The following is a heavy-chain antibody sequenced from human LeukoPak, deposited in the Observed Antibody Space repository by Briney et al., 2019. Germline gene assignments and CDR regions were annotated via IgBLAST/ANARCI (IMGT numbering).Heavy chain of an antibody. Sequence: SVKVSCKASGGTFSSYAISWVRQASGQGLEWMGGIIPIFGTANYAQKFQGRVTITADESTSTAYMELSSLRSEDTAVYYCARDLIKSAGAFDIWGQGTMVTVSS. CDR3: ARDLIKSAGAFDI. CDR1: GGTFSSYA. CDR2: IIPIFGTA. J-gene: IGHJ3*02. D-gene: IGHD3-10*01. V-gene: IGHV1-69*13.